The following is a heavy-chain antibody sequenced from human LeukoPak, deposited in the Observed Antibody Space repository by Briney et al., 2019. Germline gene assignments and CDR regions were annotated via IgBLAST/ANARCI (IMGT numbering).Heavy chain of an antibody. V-gene: IGHV4-59*08. CDR2: IYYSGST. J-gene: IGHJ5*02. CDR3: ARLLSRLWFDP. Sequence: KSSETLSLTCTVSGGSISSYYWSWIRQPPGKGLEWIGYIYYSGSTNYNPSLKSRVTISVDTSKNQFSLKLSSVTAADTAVYYCARLLSRLWFDPWGQGTLVTVSS. CDR1: GGSISSYY. D-gene: IGHD2-21*01.